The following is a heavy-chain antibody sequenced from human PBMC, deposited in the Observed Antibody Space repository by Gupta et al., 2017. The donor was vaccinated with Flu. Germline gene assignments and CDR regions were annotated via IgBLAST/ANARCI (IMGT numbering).Heavy chain of an antibody. V-gene: IGHV2-70*01. J-gene: IGHJ6*02. CDR1: GFSLSTSEMW. CDR3: ACSTTNYSAMDV. D-gene: IGHD4-4*01. Sequence: RTCTFSGFSLSTSEMWVSWIRQPPGKALEWLAPIDWDDDKYYSTSLKTRLTISKDTSKSQVVLTMTNMDPVDTATYYCACSTTNYSAMDVWGQGTTVTVPS. CDR2: IDWDDDK.